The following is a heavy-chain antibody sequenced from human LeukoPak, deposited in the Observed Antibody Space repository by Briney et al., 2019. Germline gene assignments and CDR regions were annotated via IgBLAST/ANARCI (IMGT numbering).Heavy chain of an antibody. CDR1: GGSFSGYY. D-gene: IGHD6-13*01. CDR3: ARDRGRQQLVGGYWFDP. V-gene: IGHV4-34*01. J-gene: IGHJ5*02. Sequence: SETLSLTCAVYGGSFSGYYWSWIRQPPGKGLEWIGEINHSGSTNYNPSLKSRVTISVDTSENQFSLKLSSVTAADTAVYYCARDRGRQQLVGGYWFDPWGQGTLVTVSS. CDR2: INHSGST.